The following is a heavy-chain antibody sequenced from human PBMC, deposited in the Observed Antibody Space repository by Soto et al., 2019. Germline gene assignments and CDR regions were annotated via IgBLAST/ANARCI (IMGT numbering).Heavy chain of an antibody. CDR2: INPHSGAT. Sequence: ASVKVSCKASGYIFSANYIHWVRQAPGQGLEWLGWINPHSGATNYAQKFLGRVTMSADTSASPPYMDLASRKSDDTAVYYCGRPHPFVFSTWFAPGGGEPRFTVP. CDR3: GRPHPFVFSTWFAP. D-gene: IGHD3-3*01. J-gene: IGHJ5*02. CDR1: GYIFSANY. V-gene: IGHV1-2*02.